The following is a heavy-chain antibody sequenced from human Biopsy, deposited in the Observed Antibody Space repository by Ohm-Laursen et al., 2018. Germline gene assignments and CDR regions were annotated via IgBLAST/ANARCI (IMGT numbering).Heavy chain of an antibody. CDR1: GGSLSGYF. Sequence: GTLSLTCAVSGGSLSGYFWSWIRQPSGKGLEWIGHNQNSGSTNYNPSLKSRVTISADTSKNQFSLKLSSVTAADTAMYYCARGRGWGNTYFRSFDYWGQGTLVTVSS. V-gene: IGHV4-59*01. J-gene: IGHJ4*02. CDR2: NQNSGST. D-gene: IGHD3-9*01. CDR3: ARGRGWGNTYFRSFDY.